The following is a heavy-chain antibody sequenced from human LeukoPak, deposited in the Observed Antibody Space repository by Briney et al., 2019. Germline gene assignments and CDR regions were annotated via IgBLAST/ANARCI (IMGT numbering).Heavy chain of an antibody. CDR2: IIPIFGTA. D-gene: IGHD3-3*01. V-gene: IGHV1-69*13. CDR3: ARRITIFGPDDY. Sequence: SVKVSCKASGGTFSSYAISWVRQAPGQGLEWMGGIIPIFGTANYAQKFQGRVTITADESTSTAYMELSSLRSEDTAVYYCARRITIFGPDDYWGQGTLVTVCS. J-gene: IGHJ4*02. CDR1: GGTFSSYA.